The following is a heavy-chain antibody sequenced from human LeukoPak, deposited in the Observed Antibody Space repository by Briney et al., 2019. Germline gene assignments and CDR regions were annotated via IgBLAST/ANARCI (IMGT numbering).Heavy chain of an antibody. CDR1: GYTFTSYG. CDR3: AIIAAARYGLDY. V-gene: IGHV1-8*02. Sequence: ASVKVSCKASGYTFTSYGISWVRQATGQGLEWMGWMNPNSGNTGYAQKFQGRVTMTRNTSISTAYMELSSLRSEDTAVYYCAIIAAARYGLDYWGQGTLVTVSS. J-gene: IGHJ4*02. CDR2: MNPNSGNT. D-gene: IGHD6-13*01.